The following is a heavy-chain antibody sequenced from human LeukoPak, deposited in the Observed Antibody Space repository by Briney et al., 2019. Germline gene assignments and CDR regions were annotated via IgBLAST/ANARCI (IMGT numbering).Heavy chain of an antibody. J-gene: IGHJ4*02. V-gene: IGHV1-2*02. D-gene: IGHD3-16*01. CDR3: ARDLEEYYDSESGY. CDR1: GYTFTGYY. CDR2: INPNSGGT. Sequence: ASVKVSCKASGYTFTGYYMHWVRQAPGQGLEWRGWINPNSGGTNYAQKFQGRVTMTRDTSISTAYMELSRLRSDDTAVYYCARDLEEYYDSESGYWGQGTLVTVSS.